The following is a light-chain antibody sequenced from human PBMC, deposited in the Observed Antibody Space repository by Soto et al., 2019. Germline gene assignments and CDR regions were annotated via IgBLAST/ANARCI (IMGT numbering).Light chain of an antibody. CDR3: CSSGGSPTYV. V-gene: IGLV2-23*02. CDR1: SSDVGGYNY. J-gene: IGLJ1*01. Sequence: QSALTQPASVSGSPGQSISISCTGTSSDVGGYNYVSWYQQHPGKAPKLMIFEVNKRPSGVSNRFSGSKSGNTASLTISGLKVEDEADYYWCSSGGSPTYVFGTGTKLTVL. CDR2: EVN.